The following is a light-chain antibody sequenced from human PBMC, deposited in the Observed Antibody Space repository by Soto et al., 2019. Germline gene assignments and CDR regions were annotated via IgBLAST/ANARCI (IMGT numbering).Light chain of an antibody. CDR2: LAS. CDR3: MQAVQTPHT. Sequence: DIVVTRSPLSLPVTRGEPASISCRSSQSLLHSSGHNYLDWYLQKPGQSPQLLIYLASTRASGVPDRFSGSGSGTDFTLKISRVEAEDVGVYYCMQAVQTPHTFGQGTKLEIK. V-gene: IGKV2-28*01. CDR1: QSLLHSSGHNY. J-gene: IGKJ2*01.